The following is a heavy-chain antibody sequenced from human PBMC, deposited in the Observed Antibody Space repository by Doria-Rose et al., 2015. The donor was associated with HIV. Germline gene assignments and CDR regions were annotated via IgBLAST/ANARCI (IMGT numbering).Heavy chain of an antibody. D-gene: IGHD6-13*01. CDR1: GVSLSSPGMG. CDR2: IFSDDER. CDR3: ARIKSSRWYHKYYFDF. Sequence: VTLKESGPVLVKPTETLTLTCTVSGVSLSSPGMGVSWIRQPPGKALEWLANIFSDDERSYNTSLKSRLTISRGTSKSQVVLTMTDIDPVDTATYYCARIKSSRWYHKYYFDFWGQGTLVIVSA. V-gene: IGHV2-26*01. J-gene: IGHJ4*02.